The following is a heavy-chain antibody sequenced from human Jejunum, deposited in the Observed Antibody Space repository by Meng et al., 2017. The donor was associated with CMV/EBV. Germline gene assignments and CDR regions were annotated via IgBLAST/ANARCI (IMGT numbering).Heavy chain of an antibody. CDR3: ARTLLWFGASYYFDY. J-gene: IGHJ4*02. CDR1: GGSISSYY. V-gene: IGHV4-59*01. CDR2: IYYSGST. D-gene: IGHD3-10*01. Sequence: GGSISSYYWSWIRQLPGKGLEWIGYIYYSGSTNYNPSLKSRVTISVDTSKNQFSLKLSSVTAADTAVYYCARTLLWFGASYYFDYWGQGTRVTVSS.